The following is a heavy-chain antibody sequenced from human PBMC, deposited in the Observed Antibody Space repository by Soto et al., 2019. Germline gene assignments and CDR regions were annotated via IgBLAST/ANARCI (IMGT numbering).Heavy chain of an antibody. CDR1: GLTFSSYA. Sequence: PGGSLRLSCAASGLTFSSYAMSWVRQAPGKGLEWVSAISGSGGSTYYADSVKGRFTMSRDTSTSTAYMELSSLTSEDTAVYYCAKLGGGYIFGPYLDYWGQGTLVTVSS. CDR3: AKLGGGYIFGPYLDY. V-gene: IGHV3-23*01. CDR2: ISGSGGST. D-gene: IGHD5-18*01. J-gene: IGHJ4*02.